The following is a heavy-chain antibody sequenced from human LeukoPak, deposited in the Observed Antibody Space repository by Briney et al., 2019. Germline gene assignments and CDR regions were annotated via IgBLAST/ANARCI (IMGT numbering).Heavy chain of an antibody. CDR2: ISYDGSNK. D-gene: IGHD3-22*01. CDR3: ARGVVITDYYYYGMDV. J-gene: IGHJ6*02. Sequence: GGSLRLSCAASGFTFSSYAMHWVLQAPGKGLEWVAVISYDGSNKYYANSVKGRFTISRDNSKNTLYLQMNSLRAEDTAVYYCARGVVITDYYYYGMDVWGQGTTVTVSS. V-gene: IGHV3-30-3*01. CDR1: GFTFSSYA.